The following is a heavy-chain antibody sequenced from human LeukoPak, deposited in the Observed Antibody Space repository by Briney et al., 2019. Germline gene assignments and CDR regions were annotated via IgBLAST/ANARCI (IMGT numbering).Heavy chain of an antibody. J-gene: IGHJ3*01. CDR1: GYTLSEFS. CDR3: ARDLGNSFDF. V-gene: IGHV1-24*01. Sequence: WASVKVSCMVSGYTLSEFSMNWVRQAPGKGLEWMGNIDTEGGETSYAQRFQGRITMTEDTTTSTGYMEMSSLYSEDTAVYCCARDLGNSFDFWGQGTLVTVSS. D-gene: IGHD1-26*01. CDR2: IDTEGGET.